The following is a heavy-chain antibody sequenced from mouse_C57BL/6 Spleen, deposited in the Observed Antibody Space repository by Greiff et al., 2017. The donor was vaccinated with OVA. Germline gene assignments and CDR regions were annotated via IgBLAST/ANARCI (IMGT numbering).Heavy chain of an antibody. CDR1: GFTFSSYT. J-gene: IGHJ2*01. D-gene: IGHD2-4*01. CDR2: ISGGGGNT. V-gene: IGHV5-9*01. CDR3: ARQGYDYPFDY. Sequence: EVKVVESGGGLVKPGGSLKLSCAASGFTFSSYTMSWVRQTPEKRLEWVATISGGGGNTYYPDSVKGRFTISRDNAKNTLYLQMSSLRSEDTALYYCARQGYDYPFDYWGQGTTLTVSS.